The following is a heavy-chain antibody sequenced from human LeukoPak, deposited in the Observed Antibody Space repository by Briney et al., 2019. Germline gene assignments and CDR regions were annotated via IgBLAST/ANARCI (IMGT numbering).Heavy chain of an antibody. J-gene: IGHJ4*02. CDR3: VRGTGY. Sequence: GGSLRLSCAASGFTFTNYDMNGVRQAPGKGLEWVSTISGRGGSTYYADSVKGRFTISRDNSKNTLYPQMSSLRADDTAVYYCVRGTGYWGQGTLVTVSS. CDR1: GFTFTNYD. CDR2: ISGRGGST. V-gene: IGHV3-23*01.